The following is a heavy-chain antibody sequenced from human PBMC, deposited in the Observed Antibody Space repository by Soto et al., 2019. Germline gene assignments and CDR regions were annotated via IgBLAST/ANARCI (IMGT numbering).Heavy chain of an antibody. CDR2: IKYDGSEK. V-gene: IGHV3-7*03. D-gene: IGHD3-22*01. Sequence: GGSLRLSCAASGFTFSSYWMSWVRQAPGRGLEWMANIKYDGSEKYYVDSVKGRLTISRDNAKNSLYLQMNSLRAEDTAVYYCASSPHKDSRPDYWGQGTLVTV. CDR3: ASSPHKDSRPDY. CDR1: GFTFSSYW. J-gene: IGHJ4*02.